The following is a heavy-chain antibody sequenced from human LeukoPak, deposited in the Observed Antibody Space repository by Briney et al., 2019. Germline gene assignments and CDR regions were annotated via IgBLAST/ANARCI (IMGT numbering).Heavy chain of an antibody. CDR2: IYYSGST. Sequence: PSETLSLTCTVSGGSISSYYWSRIRQPPGKGLEWIGYIYYSGSTNYNPSLKSRVTISVDTSKNQFSLKLSSVTAADTAVYYCARGERGSGYYYFDYWGQGTLVTVSS. J-gene: IGHJ4*02. CDR1: GGSISSYY. CDR3: ARGERGSGYYYFDY. V-gene: IGHV4-59*01. D-gene: IGHD3-22*01.